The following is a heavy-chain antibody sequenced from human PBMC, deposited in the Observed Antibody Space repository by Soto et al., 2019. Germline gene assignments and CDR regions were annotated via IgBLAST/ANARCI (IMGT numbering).Heavy chain of an antibody. Sequence: QVQLVQSGAEVKKPGSSVKVSCKASGGTFSSYAISWVRQAPGQGLEWMGGIIPIFGTANYAQKFQGRVTITADESTSTDYMELSSLRSEDTAVYYCASRGGERTHAPRDYWGQGHLVTVSS. CDR3: ASRGGERTHAPRDY. CDR1: GGTFSSYA. V-gene: IGHV1-69*01. CDR2: IIPIFGTA. D-gene: IGHD3-10*01. J-gene: IGHJ4*02.